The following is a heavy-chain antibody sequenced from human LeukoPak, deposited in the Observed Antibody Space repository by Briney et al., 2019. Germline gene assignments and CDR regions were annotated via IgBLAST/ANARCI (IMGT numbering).Heavy chain of an antibody. J-gene: IGHJ5*02. CDR3: ARGGTYNDILSFDP. V-gene: IGHV4-59*01. CDR2: IYYTGST. CDR1: GGSISYYY. Sequence: SETLSLTCTVTGGSISYYYWTWIRQSPGKGLEWIGQIYYTGSTYYNPSLKRRVTISVDTSRNQFSLNLTSVTAADTAVYYCARGGTYNDILSFDPWGQGTLVTVSS. D-gene: IGHD3-9*01.